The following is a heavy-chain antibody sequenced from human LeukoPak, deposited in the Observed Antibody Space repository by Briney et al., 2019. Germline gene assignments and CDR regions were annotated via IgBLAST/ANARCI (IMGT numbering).Heavy chain of an antibody. D-gene: IGHD1-1*01. CDR1: GGSISSYY. CDR2: IYYSGST. CDR3: ARVWIPYYYYGMDV. Sequence: SETLSLTCTVSGGSISSYYWSWIRQPPGKGLEWIGYIYYSGSTNYNPSLKSRVTISVDTSKNQFSLKLSSVTAADTAVYYCARVWIPYYYYGMDVWGQGSTVTVSS. V-gene: IGHV4-59*01. J-gene: IGHJ6*02.